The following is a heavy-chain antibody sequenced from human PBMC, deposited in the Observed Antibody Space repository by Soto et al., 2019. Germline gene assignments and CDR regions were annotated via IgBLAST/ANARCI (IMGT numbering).Heavy chain of an antibody. V-gene: IGHV1-3*04. D-gene: IGHD3-9*01. CDR3: ARDPSTLNYDILTGDAFDY. Sequence: ASVKVSCKASGYTFTSYAMHWVRQAPGQRLEWMGWINTGNGNTKYSQKFQGRVTITRDTSASTAYMELSSLRSEDTAVYYCARDPSTLNYDILTGDAFDYWGQGTLVTVSS. J-gene: IGHJ4*02. CDR1: GYTFTSYA. CDR2: INTGNGNT.